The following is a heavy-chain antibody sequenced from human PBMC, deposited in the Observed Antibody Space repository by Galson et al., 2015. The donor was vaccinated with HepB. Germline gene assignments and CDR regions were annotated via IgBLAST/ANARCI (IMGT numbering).Heavy chain of an antibody. Sequence: ETLSLTCTVSGGSISSSSYYWGWIRQPPGKGLEWIGSIYYSGSTYYNPSLKSRVTISVDTSKNQFSLKLSSVTAADTAVYYCARVERFGEFHTSPRVDYWGQGTLVTVSS. J-gene: IGHJ4*02. CDR1: GGSISSSSYY. V-gene: IGHV4-39*07. CDR2: IYYSGST. CDR3: ARVERFGEFHTSPRVDY. D-gene: IGHD3-10*01.